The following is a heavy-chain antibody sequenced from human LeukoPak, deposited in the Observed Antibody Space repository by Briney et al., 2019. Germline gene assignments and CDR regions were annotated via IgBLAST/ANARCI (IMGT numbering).Heavy chain of an antibody. D-gene: IGHD3-22*01. V-gene: IGHV3-11*04. Sequence: GGSLRLSCAASGFIFSNYAMSWLRQAPGKGLEWVSYISSSGSTTYYADSVKGRFTISRDNAKNSLYLQMNSLRAEDTAVYYCARDLYYYDSSGSPVDYWGHGTLVTVSS. CDR1: GFIFSNYA. CDR2: ISSSGSTT. J-gene: IGHJ4*01. CDR3: ARDLYYYDSSGSPVDY.